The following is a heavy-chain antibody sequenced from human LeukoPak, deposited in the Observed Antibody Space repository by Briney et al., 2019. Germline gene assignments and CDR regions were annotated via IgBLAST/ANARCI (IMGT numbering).Heavy chain of an antibody. CDR2: ISTDGSST. CDR1: GFTFSSYW. J-gene: IGHJ3*02. CDR3: VREYSSSSGRAFDM. Sequence: GGSLRLSCAASGFTFSSYWMHWVRQAPGKGLVWVSRISTDGSSTNSADSVKGRPTISRDNAKNTLYLQMNSLRAEDTAVYYCVREYSSSSGRAFDMWGQGTMVTVS. V-gene: IGHV3-74*01. D-gene: IGHD6-6*01.